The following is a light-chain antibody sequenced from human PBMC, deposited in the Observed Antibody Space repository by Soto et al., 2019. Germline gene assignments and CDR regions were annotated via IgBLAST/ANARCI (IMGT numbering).Light chain of an antibody. CDR3: QQYDSLPRT. J-gene: IGKJ1*01. V-gene: IGKV3-20*01. Sequence: EIVLTQSPGTLSLSPGERATLSCRASQSVSSNFLAWYQQKPGQAPRLLIYGASSSATGIPDRFSGSGSETDFTLTISRLEPEDFAVYYCQQYDSLPRTFGQGTRVELK. CDR2: GAS. CDR1: QSVSSNF.